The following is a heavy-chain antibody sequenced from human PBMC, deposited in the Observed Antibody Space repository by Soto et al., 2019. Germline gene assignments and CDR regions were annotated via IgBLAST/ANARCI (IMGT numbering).Heavy chain of an antibody. D-gene: IGHD5-12*01. CDR2: TFYRSKYYY. CDR3: ARNEGSGYDYFFDF. Sequence: QVQLQQSGPGLVKPSQTLSLTCTISGDSVSTNNVTWNWIRQSPSRGLEWLGRTFYRSKYYYDSALSVKGRITINADTSKNQFSLQMNSVTPEDTAVYYCARNEGSGYDYFFDFWGQGLLVTVSS. V-gene: IGHV6-1*01. CDR1: GDSVSTNNVT. J-gene: IGHJ4*02.